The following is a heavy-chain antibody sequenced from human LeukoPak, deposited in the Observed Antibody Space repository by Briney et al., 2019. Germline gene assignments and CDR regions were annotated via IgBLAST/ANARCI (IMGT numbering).Heavy chain of an antibody. CDR3: ARDSRRGDSSSWYGWFDP. CDR2: IYYSGST. J-gene: IGHJ5*02. Sequence: GSLRLSCAASGFTVSSYYWSWIRQPPGKGLEWIGYIYYSGSTNYNPSLKSRVTISVDTSKNQFSLKLSSVTAADTAVYYCARDSRRGDSSSWYGWFDPWGQGTLVTVSS. CDR1: GFTVSSYY. V-gene: IGHV4-59*02. D-gene: IGHD6-13*01.